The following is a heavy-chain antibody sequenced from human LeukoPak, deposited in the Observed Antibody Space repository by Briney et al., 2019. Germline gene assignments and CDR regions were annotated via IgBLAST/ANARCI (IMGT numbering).Heavy chain of an antibody. V-gene: IGHV3-30*02. J-gene: IGHJ6*02. Sequence: GGSLRLSCTASGFTFSSYGMHWVRQAPGKGLEWVSFIRFDGSEKYYADSVRGRFTISRDNSKNTLSLQMNSLRAEDTALYYCAKDVYDCSGGSCPQYYYVMDVWGQGTAVTVSS. D-gene: IGHD2-15*01. CDR2: IRFDGSEK. CDR1: GFTFSSYG. CDR3: AKDVYDCSGGSCPQYYYVMDV.